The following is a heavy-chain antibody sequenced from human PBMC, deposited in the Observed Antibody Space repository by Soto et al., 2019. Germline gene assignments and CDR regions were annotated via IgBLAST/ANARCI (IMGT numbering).Heavy chain of an antibody. D-gene: IGHD4-17*01. V-gene: IGHV1-46*01. J-gene: IGHJ6*02. CDR2: INPSGGST. CDR3: ARDGTVTTLYYYYGMDV. CDR1: GYTFTSYY. Sequence: GASVKVSCKASGYTFTSYYMHWVRQAPGQGLEWMGIINPSGGSTSYAQKFQGRVTMTRDTSTSTVYMELSSLRSEDTAVYYCARDGTVTTLYYYYGMDVWGQGTTVTVS.